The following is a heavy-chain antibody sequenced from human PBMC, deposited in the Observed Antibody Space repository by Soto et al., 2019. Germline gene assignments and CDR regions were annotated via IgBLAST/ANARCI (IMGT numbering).Heavy chain of an antibody. CDR1: DVSINSYW. J-gene: IGHJ3*02. CDR2: IKHDASVK. CDR3: GTDRWGGAFDM. Sequence: GGSLRLSCATADVSINSYWMAWVRQTPGKGLEFVANIKHDASVKNYVDSVKGRFAISRDNAQNSLYLQMDSLRADDTALYYCGTDRWGGAFDMWGQGTTVTVSS. V-gene: IGHV3-7*01. D-gene: IGHD3-10*01.